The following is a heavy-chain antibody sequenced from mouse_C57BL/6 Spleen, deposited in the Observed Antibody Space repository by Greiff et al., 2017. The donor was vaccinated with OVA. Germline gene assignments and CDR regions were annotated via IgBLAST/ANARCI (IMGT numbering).Heavy chain of an antibody. CDR3: ARDGQLGRGLFAY. Sequence: EVHLVESGGGLVKPGGSLKLSCAASGFTFSSYAMSWVRQTPEKRLEWVATISDGGSYTYYPDNVKGRFTISRDNAKNNLYLQMSHLKSEDTAMYYCARDGQLGRGLFAYWGQGTLVTVSA. D-gene: IGHD4-1*02. J-gene: IGHJ3*01. CDR1: GFTFSSYA. V-gene: IGHV5-4*01. CDR2: ISDGGSYT.